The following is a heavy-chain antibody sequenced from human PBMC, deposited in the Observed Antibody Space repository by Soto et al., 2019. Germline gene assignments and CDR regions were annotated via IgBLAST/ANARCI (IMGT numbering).Heavy chain of an antibody. D-gene: IGHD1-7*01. CDR2: IIPIFGTA. J-gene: IGHJ6*02. V-gene: IGHV1-69*01. Sequence: QVQLVQSGAEVKKPGSSVKVSCKASGGTFSSYAISWVRQAPGQGLEWMGGIIPIFGTANYAQKFQGRVTITADESTSTAYRELSSLRSEDTAVYYCARWSSGITGTSSHYYYGMAVWGQGTTVTVSS. CDR3: ARWSSGITGTSSHYYYGMAV. CDR1: GGTFSSYA.